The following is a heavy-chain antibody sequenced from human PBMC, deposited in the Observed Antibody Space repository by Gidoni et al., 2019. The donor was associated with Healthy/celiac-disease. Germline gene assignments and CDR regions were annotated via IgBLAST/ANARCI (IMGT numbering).Heavy chain of an antibody. CDR3: ARAPGEDTAMVTGYRAGSSDY. Sequence: QVQLVQSGAEVKKPGASVKVSCKASGYTFTSYGISWVRQAPGQGLEWMGWISAYNGNTNYAQKLQGRVTMTTDTSTSTAYMELRSLRSDDTAVYYCARAPGEDTAMVTGYRAGSSDYWGQGTLVTVSS. CDR1: GYTFTSYG. D-gene: IGHD5-18*01. J-gene: IGHJ4*02. V-gene: IGHV1-18*01. CDR2: ISAYNGNT.